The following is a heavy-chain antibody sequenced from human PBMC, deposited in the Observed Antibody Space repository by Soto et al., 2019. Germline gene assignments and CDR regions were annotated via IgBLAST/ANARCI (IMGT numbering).Heavy chain of an antibody. CDR2: IWYDGSNK. Sequence: GGSLRLSCAASGFTFSSYGMHWVRQAPGKGLEWVAVIWYDGSNKYYADSVKGRFTISRDNSKNTLYLQMNSLRAEDTAVYYCARTMEDPITMVRGVIITYQGAFDIWGQGTMVTVSS. CDR1: GFTFSSYG. J-gene: IGHJ3*02. CDR3: ARTMEDPITMVRGVIITYQGAFDI. D-gene: IGHD3-10*01. V-gene: IGHV3-33*01.